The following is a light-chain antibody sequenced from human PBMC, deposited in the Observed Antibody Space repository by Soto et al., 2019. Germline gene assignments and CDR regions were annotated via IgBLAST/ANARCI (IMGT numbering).Light chain of an antibody. J-gene: IGKJ3*01. CDR3: QQRSN. CDR2: DAS. Sequence: EIVLTQSPATLPLSPGERATLSCRASQSVSSYLAWYQQKPGQAPRLLIYDASNRATGIPARFSGSGSGTDFTLTISSLEPEDFAVYYCQQRSNFGPGTKVDIK. CDR1: QSVSSY. V-gene: IGKV3-11*01.